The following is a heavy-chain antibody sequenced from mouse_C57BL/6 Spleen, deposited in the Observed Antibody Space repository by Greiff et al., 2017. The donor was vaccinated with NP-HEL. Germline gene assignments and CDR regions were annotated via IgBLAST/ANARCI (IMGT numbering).Heavy chain of an antibody. CDR2: INPYNGGT. CDR3: ARKGSVYAMDY. D-gene: IGHD1-1*01. CDR1: GYTFTDYY. V-gene: IGHV1-19*01. J-gene: IGHJ4*01. Sequence: EVQLQQSGPVLVKPGASVKMSCKASGYTFTDYYMNWVKQSHGKSLEWIGVINPYNGGTSYNPKFKGKATLTVDKSSSTAYMELNSLTSEDSAVYYCARKGSVYAMDYWGQGTSVTVSS.